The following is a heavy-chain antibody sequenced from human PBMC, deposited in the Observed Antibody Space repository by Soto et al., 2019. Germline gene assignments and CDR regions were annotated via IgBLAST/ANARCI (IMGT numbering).Heavy chain of an antibody. Sequence: SSVKVSCKASGYTFTGYYMHWVRQAPGQGLEWMGWINPNSGGTNYAQKFQGWVTMTRDTSISTAYMELSRLRSDDTAVYYCAREGGDIVVVPAAKPDDAFDIWGQGTMVTVSS. CDR1: GYTFTGYY. V-gene: IGHV1-2*04. CDR3: AREGGDIVVVPAAKPDDAFDI. J-gene: IGHJ3*02. D-gene: IGHD2-2*01. CDR2: INPNSGGT.